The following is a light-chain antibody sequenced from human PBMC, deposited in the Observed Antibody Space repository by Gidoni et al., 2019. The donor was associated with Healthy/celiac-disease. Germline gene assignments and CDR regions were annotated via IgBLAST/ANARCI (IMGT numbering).Light chain of an antibody. V-gene: IGKV3-11*01. CDR1: QSVSSY. CDR2: DAS. J-gene: IGKJ1*01. CDR3: QQRSNWLCT. Sequence: EIELTQSPAPLSLSPGERATLSCRASQSVSSYLALYQQKPGQAPTLLLFDASNRATGIPARFSGSGSGTDFSLTLRSLEPQAFAVSSFQQRSNWLCTFGQGTKVEI.